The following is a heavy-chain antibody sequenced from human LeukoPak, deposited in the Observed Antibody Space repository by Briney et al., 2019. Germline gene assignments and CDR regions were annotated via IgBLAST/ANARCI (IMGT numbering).Heavy chain of an antibody. CDR1: GGSFSGYY. CDR3: ARAGYSSSYYYYYGMDV. CDR2: INHSGST. D-gene: IGHD6-6*01. Sequence: SETLSLTCAVYGGSFSGYYWSWIRQPPGKGLEWIGEINHSGSTNYNPSLKSRVTISVDTSKNQFSLELGSVTAADTAVYYCARAGYSSSYYYYYGMDVWGQGTTVTVSS. J-gene: IGHJ6*02. V-gene: IGHV4-34*01.